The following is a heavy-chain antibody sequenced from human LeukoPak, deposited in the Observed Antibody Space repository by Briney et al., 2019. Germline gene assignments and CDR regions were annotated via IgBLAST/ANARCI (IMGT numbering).Heavy chain of an antibody. D-gene: IGHD2-2*01. CDR2: IRYDGSNK. CDR1: GFTFSSYG. J-gene: IGHJ4*02. V-gene: IGHV3-30*02. CDR3: AKRGYCSSTSCPIFDY. Sequence: GGSLRLSCAASGFTFSSYGMHWVRQAPGKGLEGVAFIRYDGSNKYYADSVKGRFTISRDNSKNTLYLQMNSLRAEDTAVYYCAKRGYCSSTSCPIFDYWGQGTLVTVSS.